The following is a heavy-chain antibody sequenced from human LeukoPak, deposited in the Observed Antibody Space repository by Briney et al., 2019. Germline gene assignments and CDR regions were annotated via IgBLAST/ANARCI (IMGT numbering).Heavy chain of an antibody. CDR3: AREGVDIVATKAFDI. D-gene: IGHD5-12*01. Sequence: ASVKVSCKASGGTFSSYAISWVRQAPGQGLEWMGGIIPIFGTANYAQKFQGRVTITADESTSTAYMELSSLRSEDTAVYYCAREGVDIVATKAFDIWGQGTMVTVSS. CDR1: GGTFSSYA. V-gene: IGHV1-69*13. CDR2: IIPIFGTA. J-gene: IGHJ3*02.